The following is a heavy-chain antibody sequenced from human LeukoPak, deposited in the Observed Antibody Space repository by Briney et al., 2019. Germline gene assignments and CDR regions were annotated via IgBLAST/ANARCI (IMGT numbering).Heavy chain of an antibody. V-gene: IGHV3-23*01. CDR1: GFTFNTYA. D-gene: IGHD2-21*02. CDR2: IGGSGSST. CDR3: AKAVDDYFFDY. Sequence: GGSLRLSCAASGFTFNTYAMSWVRQAPGKGLEWVSGIGGSGSSTYYAESVKGRFTISRDNSKNTLYLQMNSLRAEDTAAYYCAKAVDDYFFDYWGQGALVSASS. J-gene: IGHJ4*02.